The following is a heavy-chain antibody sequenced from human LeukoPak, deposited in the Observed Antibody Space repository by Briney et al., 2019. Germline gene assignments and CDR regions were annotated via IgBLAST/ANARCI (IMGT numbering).Heavy chain of an antibody. CDR3: AKSLYTYTWYRGTFDI. Sequence: GGSLRLSCAASGFTFSSYAMTWVRQAPGKGLEWVSAISGSAGSTYYADSVKGRFTISRDNSKNTLYLQMNSLRAEDTAVYYCAKSLYTYTWYRGTFDIWGQGTMVTVSS. D-gene: IGHD3-16*01. CDR2: ISGSAGST. V-gene: IGHV3-23*01. CDR1: GFTFSSYA. J-gene: IGHJ3*02.